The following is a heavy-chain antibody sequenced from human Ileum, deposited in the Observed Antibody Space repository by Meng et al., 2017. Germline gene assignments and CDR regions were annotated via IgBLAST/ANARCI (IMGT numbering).Heavy chain of an antibody. CDR2: IKQDGSEK. D-gene: IGHD6-19*01. V-gene: IGHV3-7*01. CDR1: GFTFSNRW. Sequence: LKISCAASGFTFSNRWMNWVRQAPGKGLEWVANIKQDGSEKNYVDSVKGRFTISRDNAQNSLYLQMNSLTSEDTAVYYCVRGSGWLTDYWGQGTLVTVSS. CDR3: VRGSGWLTDY. J-gene: IGHJ4*02.